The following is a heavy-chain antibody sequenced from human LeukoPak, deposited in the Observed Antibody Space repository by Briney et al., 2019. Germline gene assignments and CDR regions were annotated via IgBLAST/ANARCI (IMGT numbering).Heavy chain of an antibody. Sequence: GGSLRLSCTASGFSLTVYYMSWIRQAPGKGLEWVSYISSNSNTIRYADSVRGRFTISRDNSRDSVFLQMNDLRVEDTAVYYCTRTSIRGYSYGSDSWGQGTRVTVSS. CDR2: ISSNSNTI. CDR1: GFSLTVYY. CDR3: TRTSIRGYSYGSDS. J-gene: IGHJ4*02. V-gene: IGHV3-11*04. D-gene: IGHD5-18*01.